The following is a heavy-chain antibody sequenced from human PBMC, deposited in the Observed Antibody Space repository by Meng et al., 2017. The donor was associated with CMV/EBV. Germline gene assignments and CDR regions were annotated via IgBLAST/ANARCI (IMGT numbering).Heavy chain of an antibody. D-gene: IGHD3-3*01. CDR3: ASRSVRITIFGVAHDAFDI. J-gene: IGHJ3*02. CDR1: GFTDSSNY. Sequence: GESLKISCAASGFTDSSNYMSWVRQAPGKGLEWVSVIYSGGSTYYADSVKGRFTISRDNSKNTLYLQMNSLRAEDTAVYYCASRSVRITIFGVAHDAFDIWGQGTMVTVSS. CDR2: IYSGGST. V-gene: IGHV3-66*02.